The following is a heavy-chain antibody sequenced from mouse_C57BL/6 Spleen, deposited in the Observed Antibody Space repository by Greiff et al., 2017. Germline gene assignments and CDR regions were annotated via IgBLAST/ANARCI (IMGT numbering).Heavy chain of an antibody. J-gene: IGHJ1*03. D-gene: IGHD1-1*01. CDR1: GYTFTDYN. V-gene: IGHV1-22*01. Sequence: EVQLVESGPELVKPGASVKMSCKASGYTFTDYNMHWVKQSHGKSLEWIGYINPNNGGTSYNQKFKGKATLTVNKSSSTAYMELRSLTSEDSAVYYCARGDYYGRGYFDVWGTGTTVTVSS. CDR3: ARGDYYGRGYFDV. CDR2: INPNNGGT.